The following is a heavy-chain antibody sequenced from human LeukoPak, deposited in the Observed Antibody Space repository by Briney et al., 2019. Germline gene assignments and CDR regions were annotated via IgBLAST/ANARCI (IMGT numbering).Heavy chain of an antibody. Sequence: ASVKFSCKASGYTFTGYYLHWVRQAPGQGLEWMGWINPNSGGTNYAQKFQGWVTMTRDTSISTAYMELSRLRSDDTAVYYCARGVETVLTPHFDYWGQGTLVTVPS. CDR2: INPNSGGT. J-gene: IGHJ4*02. V-gene: IGHV1-2*04. CDR3: ARGVETVLTPHFDY. CDR1: GYTFTGYY. D-gene: IGHD4-23*01.